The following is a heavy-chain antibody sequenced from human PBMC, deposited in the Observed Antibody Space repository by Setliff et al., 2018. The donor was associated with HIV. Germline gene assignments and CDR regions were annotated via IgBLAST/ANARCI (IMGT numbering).Heavy chain of an antibody. CDR2: INPNSGGT. V-gene: IGHV1-2*06. CDR1: GYTFTDYY. D-gene: IGHD2-8*01. J-gene: IGHJ3*01. Sequence: ASVKVSCKASGYTFTDYYMHWVRQAPGRGLEWMGRINPNSGGTNHAQKFQGRVTMTRDTSSSTAYMELSRLRSDDTAVYYCATKVYCTNGVCLDAFDLWGQGTMVTVSS. CDR3: ATKVYCTNGVCLDAFDL.